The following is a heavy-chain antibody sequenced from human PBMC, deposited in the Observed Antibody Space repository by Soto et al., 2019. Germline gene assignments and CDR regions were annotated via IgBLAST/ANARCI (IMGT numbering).Heavy chain of an antibody. CDR2: INPNSGGT. V-gene: IGHV1-2*02. Sequence: VSAIVSFNTSGYTFTGYYMHWVRQAPGQVLDCMGWINPNSGGTNYAQKFQGRVTMTRDTCISKAYMELSRLRSDDTAVYYCARGYAVAGPNYW. CDR3: ARGYAVAGPNY. CDR1: GYTFTGYY. J-gene: IGHJ4*01. D-gene: IGHD1-1*01.